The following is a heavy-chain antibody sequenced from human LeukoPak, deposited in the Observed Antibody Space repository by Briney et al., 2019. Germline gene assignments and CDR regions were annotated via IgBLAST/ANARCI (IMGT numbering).Heavy chain of an antibody. CDR3: ARDLYYYGSGSCYDVFDV. CDR2: ISAYKGNT. J-gene: IGHJ3*01. Sequence: ASVKVSCKASRYTLSTYGISGVRQAPGQGREWMGWISAYKGNTYYAQKLQGRVTMTPDTYTRTDYMELRSLRSDDTDIYYCARDLYYYGSGSCYDVFDVWGQGTMVTVSS. D-gene: IGHD3-10*01. CDR1: RYTLSTYG. V-gene: IGHV1-18*01.